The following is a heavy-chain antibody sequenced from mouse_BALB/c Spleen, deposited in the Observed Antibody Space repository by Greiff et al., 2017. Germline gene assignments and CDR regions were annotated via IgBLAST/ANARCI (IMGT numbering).Heavy chain of an antibody. CDR1: GFAFSSYD. CDR3: ARHEEDYFDY. J-gene: IGHJ2*01. CDR2: ISSGGGST. Sequence: EVQLVESGGGLVKPGGSLKLSCAASGFAFSSYDMSWVRQTPEKRLEWVAYISSGGGSTYYPDTVKGRFTISRDNAKNTLYLQMSSLKSEDTAMYYCARHEEDYFDYWGQGTTLTVSS. V-gene: IGHV5-12-1*01.